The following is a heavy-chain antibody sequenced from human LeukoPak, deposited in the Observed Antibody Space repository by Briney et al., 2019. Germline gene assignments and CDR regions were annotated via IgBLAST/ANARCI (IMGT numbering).Heavy chain of an antibody. CDR1: GYTFTGYY. CDR2: INPNSGGT. J-gene: IGHJ6*02. Sequence: ASVKVSCKASGYTFTGYYMHWVRQAPGQGLEWMGWINPNSGGTNYAQKLQGRVTMTADTSTSTAYMELRSLRSDDTAVYYCARPQDSPYYYGMDVWGQGTTVTVSS. CDR3: ARPQDSPYYYGMDV. D-gene: IGHD3-22*01. V-gene: IGHV1-2*02.